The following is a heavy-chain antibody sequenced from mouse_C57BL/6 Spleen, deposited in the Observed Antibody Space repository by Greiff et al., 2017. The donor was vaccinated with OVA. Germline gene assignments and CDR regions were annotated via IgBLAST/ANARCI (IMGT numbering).Heavy chain of an antibody. J-gene: IGHJ3*01. CDR1: GFTFSNYW. CDR3: TAPLYYPLAWFAY. V-gene: IGHV6-3*01. Sequence: EVKVEESGGGLVQPGGSMKLSCVASGFTFSNYWMNWVRQSPEKGLEWVAQIRLKSDNYATHYAESVKGRFTISRDDSKSSVYLQMNNLRAEDTGIYYCTAPLYYPLAWFAYWGQGTLVTVSA. CDR2: IRLKSDNYAT. D-gene: IGHD2-1*01.